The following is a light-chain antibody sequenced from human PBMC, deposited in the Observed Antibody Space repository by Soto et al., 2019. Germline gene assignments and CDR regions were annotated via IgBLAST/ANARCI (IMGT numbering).Light chain of an antibody. Sequence: EIVMTQSPATLSVSPVERATLSCRTSQSVSSNLAWYQQKPGQAPRLLIYGASTRATGIPARFSGSGSGTEFPLTISSRQSEDFAGDYCQQYNSWPPLTFGGGTKVEIK. CDR2: GAS. CDR3: QQYNSWPPLT. CDR1: QSVSSN. V-gene: IGKV3-15*01. J-gene: IGKJ4*01.